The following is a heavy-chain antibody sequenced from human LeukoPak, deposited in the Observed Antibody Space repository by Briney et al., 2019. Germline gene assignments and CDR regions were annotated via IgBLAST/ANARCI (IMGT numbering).Heavy chain of an antibody. Sequence: QAGGSLRLSCAASGFTFSSYAMHWVRQAPGKGLEWVAVISYDGSNKYYADSVKGRFTISRDDSKNTLYLQMNSLRAEDTAVYYCARGSTGYDFWSGYFVIDYWGQGTLVTVSS. CDR2: ISYDGSNK. V-gene: IGHV3-30-3*01. CDR1: GFTFSSYA. J-gene: IGHJ4*02. CDR3: ARGSTGYDFWSGYFVIDY. D-gene: IGHD3-3*01.